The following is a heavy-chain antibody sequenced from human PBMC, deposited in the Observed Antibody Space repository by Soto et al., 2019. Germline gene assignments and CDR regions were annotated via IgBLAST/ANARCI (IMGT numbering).Heavy chain of an antibody. CDR2: IIPIFGTA. CDR1: GGTFSSYA. D-gene: IGHD6-13*01. V-gene: IGHV1-69*13. J-gene: IGHJ3*02. Sequence: ASVKVSCKASGGTFSSYAISWVRQAPGQGLEWMGGIIPIFGTANYAQKFQGRVTITADESTSTAYMELSSLRSEDTAVYYCARDRIAAAGNDAFDIWGQGTMVIVSS. CDR3: ARDRIAAAGNDAFDI.